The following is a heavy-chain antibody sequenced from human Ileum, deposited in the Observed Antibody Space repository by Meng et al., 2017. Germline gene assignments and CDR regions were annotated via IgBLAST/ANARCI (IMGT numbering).Heavy chain of an antibody. CDR1: GFTFSSCY. D-gene: IGHD6-13*01. V-gene: IGHV3-23*01. CDR2: ISGSGGST. J-gene: IGHJ6*02. CDR3: AKGREYSSQGMDV. Sequence: GGSLSLSCAASGFTFSSCYMSWVRQAPGKGLEWVSTISGSGGSTYFADSVKGRFTISTDTSKNTMYLQMNRLRAEDTDTYYCAKGREYSSQGMDVWGQGTTVTVSS.